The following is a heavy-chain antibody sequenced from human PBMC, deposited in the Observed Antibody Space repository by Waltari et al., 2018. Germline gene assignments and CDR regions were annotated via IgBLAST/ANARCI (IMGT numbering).Heavy chain of an antibody. CDR3: ARGPPISAKWELCWFDY. CDR2: IYSGVSA. D-gene: IGHD3-16*01. J-gene: IGHJ4*02. Sequence: EVQVVESGGGLIQPGGTLRLSCAASGFAVCDHYVSWVRQAPGKGREWVAVIYSGVSAYYADAVKGRFTISRDSSENTFYLQMSSLRVEDTAVYYCARGPPISAKWELCWFDYWGQGTLVTVSS. V-gene: IGHV3-53*01. CDR1: GFAVCDHY.